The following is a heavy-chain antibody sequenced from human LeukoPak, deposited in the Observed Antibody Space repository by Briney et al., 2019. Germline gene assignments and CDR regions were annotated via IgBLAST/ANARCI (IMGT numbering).Heavy chain of an antibody. V-gene: IGHV1-2*02. J-gene: IGHJ4*02. CDR3: ARARVDYAAGSYAPPFDY. Sequence: GASVKVSCKASGYTFTGYYMHWVRQAPGQGLEWMGWSNPNSGYTTYTQKFQGRVIMTRDTSISTAYMELSRLTSDDTAVYYCARARVDYAAGSYAPPFDYWGQGTLVTVSS. D-gene: IGHD3-10*01. CDR2: SNPNSGYT. CDR1: GYTFTGYY.